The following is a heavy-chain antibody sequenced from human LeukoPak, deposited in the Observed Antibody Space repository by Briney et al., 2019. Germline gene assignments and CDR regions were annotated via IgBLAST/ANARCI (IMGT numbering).Heavy chain of an antibody. CDR1: GFTFSSYW. CDR3: ARERGVAGYYDILTGYYDY. Sequence: GGSLRLSCTASGFTFSSYWMSWVRQAPGKGLEWVSYISSSGSTIYYADSVKGRFTISRDNAKNSLYLQMNSLRAEDTAVYYCARERGVAGYYDILTGYYDYWGQGTLVTVSS. V-gene: IGHV3-48*04. J-gene: IGHJ4*02. D-gene: IGHD3-9*01. CDR2: ISSSGSTI.